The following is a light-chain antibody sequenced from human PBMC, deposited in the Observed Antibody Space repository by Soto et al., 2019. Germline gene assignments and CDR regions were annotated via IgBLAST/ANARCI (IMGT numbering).Light chain of an antibody. CDR3: QQYNSFWT. CDR1: QSISSW. CDR2: DAS. J-gene: IGKJ1*01. Sequence: DIQMTQSPSTLSASVGDRVTITCRASQSISSWLAWYQQKPGKAPRLLIYDASYLERGVPSRFSGSGSGTEFTLTISDLQPDDLATYDCQQYNSFWTCGQGTKVES. V-gene: IGKV1-5*01.